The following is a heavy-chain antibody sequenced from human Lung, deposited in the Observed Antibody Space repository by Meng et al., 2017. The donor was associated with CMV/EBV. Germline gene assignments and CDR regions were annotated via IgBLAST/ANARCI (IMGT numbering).Heavy chain of an antibody. V-gene: IGHV3-48*04. CDR2: ISSSNSTI. D-gene: IGHD3-16*01. Sequence: GEXXKISCAASGFTFSSYSMNWVRQAPGKGLEWVSYISSSNSTIYYADSVKGRFTISRDNAKNSLYLQMNSLRAEDTTVYYCAGGVCGDYWGQGTLVTVSS. J-gene: IGHJ4*02. CDR1: GFTFSSYS. CDR3: AGGVCGDY.